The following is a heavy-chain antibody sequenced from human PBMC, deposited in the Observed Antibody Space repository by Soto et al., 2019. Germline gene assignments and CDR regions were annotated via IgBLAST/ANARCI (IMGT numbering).Heavy chain of an antibody. CDR3: ARDGATGEDYYYGMDV. CDR1: GGSISSSSYY. CDR2: IYYSGST. V-gene: IGHV4-31*03. Sequence: QLQLQESGPGLVKPSETLSLTCTVSGGSISSSSYYWGWIRQHPGKGLEWIGYIYYSGSTYYNPSLKSRVTISVDTSKNQFALKLSSVTAADTAVYYCARDGATGEDYYYGMDVWGQGTTVTVSS. D-gene: IGHD5-12*01. J-gene: IGHJ6*02.